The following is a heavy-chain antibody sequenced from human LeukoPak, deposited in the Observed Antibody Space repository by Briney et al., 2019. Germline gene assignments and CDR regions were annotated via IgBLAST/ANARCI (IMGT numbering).Heavy chain of an antibody. CDR3: ASTMSGYGSGSYFYFDY. Sequence: SETLSLTCTVSGYSISSGYYWGWIRQPPGKGLEWIGSIYHSGRTFYNPSLKSRVTISVDTSKNQFSLKLSSVTAADTAVYYCASTMSGYGSGSYFYFDYWGQGTLVTVSS. CDR1: GYSISSGYY. J-gene: IGHJ4*02. CDR2: IYHSGRT. D-gene: IGHD3-10*01. V-gene: IGHV4-38-2*02.